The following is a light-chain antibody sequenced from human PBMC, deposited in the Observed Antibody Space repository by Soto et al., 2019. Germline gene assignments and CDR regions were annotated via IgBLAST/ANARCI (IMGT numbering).Light chain of an antibody. V-gene: IGKV3-15*01. CDR3: QQYNNWPPLT. J-gene: IGKJ4*01. CDR1: QSVSSN. Sequence: EIVLTQSPGTLSLSPWERATLSCRASQSVSSNLAWYQQKPGQAPRLLIYGASTRATGIPARFSGSGSETEFTLTISSLQSEDFAVYYCQQYNNWPPLTFGGGTKVDIK. CDR2: GAS.